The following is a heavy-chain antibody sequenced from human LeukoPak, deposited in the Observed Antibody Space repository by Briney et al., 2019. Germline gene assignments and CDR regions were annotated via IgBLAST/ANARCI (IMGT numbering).Heavy chain of an antibody. V-gene: IGHV1-2*06. CDR1: GYTFTGYY. CDR3: ARPVVPAAIYFDY. Sequence: ASVKVSCKASGYTFTGYYMHWVRQAPGQGLEWMGRINPNSGGTNYAQKSQGRVTMTRDTSISTAYMELSRLRSDDTAVYYCARPVVPAAIYFDYWGQGTLVTVSS. J-gene: IGHJ4*02. CDR2: INPNSGGT. D-gene: IGHD2-2*02.